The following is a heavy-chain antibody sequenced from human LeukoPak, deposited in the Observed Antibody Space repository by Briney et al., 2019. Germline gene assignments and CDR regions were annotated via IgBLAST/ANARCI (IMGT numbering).Heavy chain of an antibody. CDR1: GGSIISSDYH. CDR3: ARHCCSGPAKRVFDI. J-gene: IGHJ3*02. D-gene: IGHD2-15*01. V-gene: IGHV4-39*01. Sequence: PSETLSLTCTVSGGSIISSDYHWGWVRQPPGKGLEWIGTISYSGNTDYNPSPRSRVTISVDTSNNQFSLRLGSVTAADTAVYHCARHCCSGPAKRVFDIWGQGTMVTVSS. CDR2: ISYSGNT.